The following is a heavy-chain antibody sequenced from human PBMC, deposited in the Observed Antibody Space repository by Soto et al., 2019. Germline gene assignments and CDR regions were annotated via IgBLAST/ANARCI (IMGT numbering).Heavy chain of an antibody. CDR3: AREGRGKKAGYNGLVSLGY. D-gene: IGHD2-2*02. J-gene: IGHJ4*02. V-gene: IGHV1-69*06. CDR2: IIPIFNTT. CDR1: GSRFSNYV. Sequence: QVQLVQSGAEVKTPGSSLKVSCTVSGSRFSNYVISWLRQAPGHGLEWLGRIIPIFNTTQYAQTFQGRVTIAADKATKTAFLELSSLRSDDTAVYYCAREGRGKKAGYNGLVSLGYWGQGTLVTVSS.